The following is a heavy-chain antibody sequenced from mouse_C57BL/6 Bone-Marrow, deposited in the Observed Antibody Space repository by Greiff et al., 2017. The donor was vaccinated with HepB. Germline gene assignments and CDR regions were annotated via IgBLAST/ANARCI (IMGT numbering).Heavy chain of an antibody. CDR1: GYTFTSYW. J-gene: IGHJ3*01. CDR2: IHPNSGST. CDR3: ARLGIYYGNRWFAY. D-gene: IGHD2-1*01. Sequence: QVQLQQPGAELVKPGASVKLSCKASGYTFTSYWMHWVKQRPGQGLEWIGMIHPNSGSTNYNEKFKSKATLTVDKSSSTAYMQLSSLTSEDSAVYYCARLGIYYGNRWFAYWGQGTLVTVSA. V-gene: IGHV1-64*01.